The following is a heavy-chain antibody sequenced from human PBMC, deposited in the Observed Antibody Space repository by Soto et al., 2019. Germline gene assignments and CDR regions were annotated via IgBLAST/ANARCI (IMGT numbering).Heavy chain of an antibody. D-gene: IGHD3-22*01. J-gene: IGHJ4*01. V-gene: IGHV3-23*01. Sequence: GGSLRLSCAASGFTFSNHAMSWVRQAPGKGLEWVSAVSGGGGSSFYADSVKGRFTISRDNSKNTVSLQMSGLRVEDTALYYCVRGLLPCFDFWGQGTTVTVSS. CDR2: VSGGGGSS. CDR1: GFTFSNHA. CDR3: VRGLLPCFDF.